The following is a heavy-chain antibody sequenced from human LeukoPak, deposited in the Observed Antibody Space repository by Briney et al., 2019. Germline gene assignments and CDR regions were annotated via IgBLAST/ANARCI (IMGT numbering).Heavy chain of an antibody. CDR2: ISRNGYSI. CDR3: ARPRRHYYDTDGAFDI. V-gene: IGHV3-9*01. J-gene: IGHJ3*02. Sequence: GGSLRLSCAASGFTFDDYGFHWVRQAPGKGLEWVSGISRNGYSIGNADSVKGRFTISRDNAKNSLYLQMNSLRAEDTAVYYCARPRRHYYDTDGAFDIWGQGTMVTVSS. D-gene: IGHD3-22*01. CDR1: GFTFDDYG.